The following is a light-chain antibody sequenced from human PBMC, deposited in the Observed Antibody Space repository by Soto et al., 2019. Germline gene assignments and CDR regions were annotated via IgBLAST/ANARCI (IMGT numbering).Light chain of an antibody. J-gene: IGKJ5*01. Sequence: EIVLTQSPGTLSLSPGERAPLSCRASQSVSSSYLAWYQQKPGQAPRLLIYGASSRATGIPDRFSGSGSGTDFTLTISRLEPEDFAVYYCQQYGSSPPATFGQGTRLEIK. CDR2: GAS. V-gene: IGKV3-20*01. CDR1: QSVSSSY. CDR3: QQYGSSPPAT.